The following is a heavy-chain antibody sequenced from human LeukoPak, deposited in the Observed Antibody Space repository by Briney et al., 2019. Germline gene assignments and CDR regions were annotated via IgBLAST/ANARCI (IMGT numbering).Heavy chain of an antibody. Sequence: PGGSLRLSCAASGFTLSSYAMSWVRQAPGKGLEWVANIKQDGSEKYYADSVKGRFTISRDNAKNSLYLQMNSLRAEDTALYYCAKDIKTNYHILTGYDYWGQGTLVTVSS. CDR2: IKQDGSEK. CDR3: AKDIKTNYHILTGYDY. J-gene: IGHJ4*02. V-gene: IGHV3-7*03. CDR1: GFTLSSYA. D-gene: IGHD3-9*01.